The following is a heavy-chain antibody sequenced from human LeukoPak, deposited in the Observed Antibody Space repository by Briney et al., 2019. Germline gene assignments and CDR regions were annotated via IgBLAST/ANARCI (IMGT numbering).Heavy chain of an antibody. Sequence: GGSLRLSCAASGFTFSTYAMSWVRQAPGKGLEWVSTVINSGGSTHYAASVKGRFTISRDNSKNTLYLQMNSLRAEDTAVYYCARDPIYGDYGDYWGQGTLVTVSS. D-gene: IGHD4-17*01. CDR2: VINSGGST. CDR1: GFTFSTYA. J-gene: IGHJ4*02. CDR3: ARDPIYGDYGDY. V-gene: IGHV3-23*01.